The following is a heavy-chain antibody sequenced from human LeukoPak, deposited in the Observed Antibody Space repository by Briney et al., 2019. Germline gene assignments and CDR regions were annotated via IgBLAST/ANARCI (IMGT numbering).Heavy chain of an antibody. CDR3: ARDYDILTGYPAQNAFDI. Sequence: GGSLRLSCAASGFTFSSYSMNWVRQAPGKGLEWVSYISSSSSTIYYADSVKGRFTISRDNAKNSLYPQMNSLRAEDTAVYYCARDYDILTGYPAQNAFDIWGQGTMVTVSS. CDR2: ISSSSSTI. D-gene: IGHD3-9*01. CDR1: GFTFSSYS. J-gene: IGHJ3*02. V-gene: IGHV3-48*01.